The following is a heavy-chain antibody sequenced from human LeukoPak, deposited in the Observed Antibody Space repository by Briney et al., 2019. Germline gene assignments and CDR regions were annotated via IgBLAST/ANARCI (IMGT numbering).Heavy chain of an antibody. CDR1: GFTFSSYS. Sequence: GGSLRLSCAASGFTFSSYSMNWVRQAPGKGLEWVSSISSSSSYIYYADSVKGRFTISRDNAKNSLYLQMTSLRAEDTAVYYCARGGFCSSTSCYTEYYSDYWGQGTLVTVSS. CDR3: ARGGFCSSTSCYTEYYSDY. V-gene: IGHV3-21*01. J-gene: IGHJ4*02. D-gene: IGHD2-2*02. CDR2: ISSSSSYI.